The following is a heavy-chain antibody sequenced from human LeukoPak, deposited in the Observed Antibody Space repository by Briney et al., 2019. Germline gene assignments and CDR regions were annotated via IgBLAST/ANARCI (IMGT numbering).Heavy chain of an antibody. CDR2: IYYSGST. V-gene: IGHV4-39*07. J-gene: IGHJ3*02. CDR3: ARAGERGYNGYDDAFDI. D-gene: IGHD5-12*01. Sequence: PSETLSLTCTVSGGSISSSSYYWGWIRQPPGKGLEWIGSIYYSGSTYYNPSLKSRVTISVDTSKNQFSLKLSSVTAADTAIYYCARAGERGYNGYDDAFDIWGQGTMVTVPS. CDR1: GGSISSSSYY.